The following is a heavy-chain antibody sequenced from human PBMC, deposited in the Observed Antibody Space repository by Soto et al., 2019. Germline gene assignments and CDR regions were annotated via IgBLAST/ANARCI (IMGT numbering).Heavy chain of an antibody. CDR1: GYTFSNYG. V-gene: IGHV1-18*01. J-gene: IGHJ4*02. CDR2: ISASKGKT. Sequence: ASVKVSCKASGYTFSNYGITWVRRAPGQGFEWMGWISASKGKTNYAQKFQGRVTMTTDTSTSTFYMELRSLRSDDTAVYYCASRSGQLPYYFDYWGQGTLVTVSS. D-gene: IGHD1-1*01. CDR3: ASRSGQLPYYFDY.